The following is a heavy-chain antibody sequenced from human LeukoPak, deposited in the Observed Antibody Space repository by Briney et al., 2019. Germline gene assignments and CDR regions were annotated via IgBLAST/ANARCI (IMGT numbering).Heavy chain of an antibody. J-gene: IGHJ6*03. V-gene: IGHV3-30*04. Sequence: GGSLRLSCAASGFTFSSYEMHWVRQAPGKGLEWLAVISYDGTNKYYADSVKGRFTISRDHSQSTVDLHMNNLRGADTAVYYCVRSPTYYNMDVWGKGTTVTVSS. CDR3: VRSPTYYNMDV. CDR2: ISYDGTNK. CDR1: GFTFSSYE.